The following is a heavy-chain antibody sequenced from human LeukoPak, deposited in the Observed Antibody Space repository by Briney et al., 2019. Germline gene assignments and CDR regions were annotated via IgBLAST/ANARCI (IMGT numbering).Heavy chain of an antibody. V-gene: IGHV4-34*01. CDR1: GSFSGYY. CDR2: INHSGST. D-gene: IGHD3-10*01. Sequence: PSETLSLTCAVCGSFSGYYWSWIRQPPGKGLEWIGEINHSGSTNYNPSLKSRVTISVDTSKNQFSLKLSSVTAADTAVYYCARGRITMVRGVRTFDYWGQGTLVTVSS. J-gene: IGHJ4*02. CDR3: ARGRITMVRGVRTFDY.